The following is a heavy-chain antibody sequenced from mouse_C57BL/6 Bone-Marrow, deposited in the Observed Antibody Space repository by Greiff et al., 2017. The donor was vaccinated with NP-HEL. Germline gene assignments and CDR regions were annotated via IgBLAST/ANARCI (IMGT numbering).Heavy chain of an antibody. CDR2: IDPSDSYT. J-gene: IGHJ2*01. CDR1: GYTFTSYW. Sequence: QVQLQQPGAELVMPGASVKLSCKASGYTFTSYWMHWVKQRPGQGLEWIGEIDPSDSYTNYNQKFKGKSTLTVDKSSSTAYMQLSSLTSEESAGYYCARENLLEGNYGSLFDYWGQGTTLTVSS. V-gene: IGHV1-69*01. CDR3: ARENLLEGNYGSLFDY. D-gene: IGHD1-1*01.